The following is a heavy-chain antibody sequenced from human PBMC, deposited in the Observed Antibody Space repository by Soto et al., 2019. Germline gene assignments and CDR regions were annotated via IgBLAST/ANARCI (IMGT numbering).Heavy chain of an antibody. Sequence: GGSLRLSCAVSGFTLSSYGMSCIHQAPGKGLEWVSAISPNGQGIYYADSVRGRFTISRDTFKNTVFLHMDSLRAEDTAVYYCAKDRNYPRDCFHYWGQGTLVTVSS. V-gene: IGHV3-23*01. CDR3: AKDRNYPRDCFHY. J-gene: IGHJ4*02. D-gene: IGHD1-7*01. CDR1: GFTLSSYG. CDR2: ISPNGQGI.